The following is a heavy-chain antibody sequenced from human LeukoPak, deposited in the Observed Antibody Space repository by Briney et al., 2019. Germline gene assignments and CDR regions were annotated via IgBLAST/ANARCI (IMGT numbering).Heavy chain of an antibody. CDR1: GGSISSDY. Sequence: SETLSLTCTVSGGSISSDYWSWIRQSPGKGLEWIGSIYYSGSTYYNPSLKSRVTISVDTSKNQFSLKLSSVTAADTAVYYCARDYYDSSGYYHYFDYWGQGTLVTVSS. D-gene: IGHD3-22*01. J-gene: IGHJ4*02. V-gene: IGHV4-59*12. CDR3: ARDYYDSSGYYHYFDY. CDR2: IYYSGST.